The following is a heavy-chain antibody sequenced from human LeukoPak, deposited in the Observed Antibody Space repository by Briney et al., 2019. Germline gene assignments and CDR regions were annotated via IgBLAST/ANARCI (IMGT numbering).Heavy chain of an antibody. J-gene: IGHJ6*03. CDR3: ARGYLSRVVPAAIRGYYYYYMDV. D-gene: IGHD2-2*02. Sequence: ASVKVSCKASGYTFTGYYMHWVRQAPGQGLEWMGWINPNSGGRNYAQKFQGRVTMTRDTSISTAYMELSSLRSEDTAVYYCARGYLSRVVPAAIRGYYYYYMDVWGKGTTVTVSS. CDR1: GYTFTGYY. V-gene: IGHV1-2*02. CDR2: INPNSGGR.